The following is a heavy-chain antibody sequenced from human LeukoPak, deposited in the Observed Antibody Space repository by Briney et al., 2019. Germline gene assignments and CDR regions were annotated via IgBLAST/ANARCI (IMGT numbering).Heavy chain of an antibody. CDR3: ARAPPDNSSPAYYFDY. CDR1: GGTFSSYA. V-gene: IGHV1-69*13. J-gene: IGHJ4*02. D-gene: IGHD2/OR15-2a*01. Sequence: SVKVSCKASGGTFSSYAISWVRQAPGQGLEWMGGIIPIIGTANYAQKFQGRVTITADESTSTAYMELSSLRSEDTAVYYCARAPPDNSSPAYYFDYWGQGTLVTVSS. CDR2: IIPIIGTA.